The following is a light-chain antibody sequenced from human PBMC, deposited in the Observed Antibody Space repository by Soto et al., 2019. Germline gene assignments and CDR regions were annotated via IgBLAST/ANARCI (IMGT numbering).Light chain of an antibody. CDR2: TAS. CDR3: QQSYSTLLT. Sequence: DIQLAQSPSFLSASVGDGVTITCRASQGISSYLAWYQQKPGKAPNLLIHTASSLQTGVPSRFSGSGSGTDFTLTISSLQPEDFATYYCQQSYSTLLTFGGGTKVDI. J-gene: IGKJ4*01. V-gene: IGKV1-39*01. CDR1: QGISSY.